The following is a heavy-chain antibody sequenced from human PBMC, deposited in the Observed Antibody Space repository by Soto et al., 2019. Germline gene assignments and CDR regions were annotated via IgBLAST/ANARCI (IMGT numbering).Heavy chain of an antibody. J-gene: IGHJ3*02. CDR3: ATIAVPPAFDI. D-gene: IGHD6-19*01. Sequence: GGSLRLSCVASRFTFSDYALHWVRQAPGKGLEWAALISFDGTKKFYADSVKGRFTISRDNSKNTLYLQMNSLRAEDTAVYYCATIAVPPAFDIWGQGTMVTVSS. CDR1: RFTFSDYA. CDR2: ISFDGTKK. V-gene: IGHV3-30-3*01.